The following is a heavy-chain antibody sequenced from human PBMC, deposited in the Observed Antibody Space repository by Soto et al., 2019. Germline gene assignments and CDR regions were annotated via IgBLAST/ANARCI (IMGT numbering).Heavy chain of an antibody. V-gene: IGHV3-15*07. CDR2: IQSKTYGEAT. CDR3: TAGLIVVGAASRLAGY. D-gene: IGHD2-21*01. CDR1: GFSFDNAW. Sequence: EVQLVESGGGLLKPGESVRLSCAASGFSFDNAWMNWVRQAPGKGLEWVGRIQSKTYGEATDYAAHVTGRFTISRDDSKNTLYLHMNSLKAEDSAVYYCTAGLIVVGAASRLAGYWGQGTLVTVSS. J-gene: IGHJ4*02.